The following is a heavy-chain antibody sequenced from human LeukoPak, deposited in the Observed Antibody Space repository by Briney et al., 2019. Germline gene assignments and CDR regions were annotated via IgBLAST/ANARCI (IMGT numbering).Heavy chain of an antibody. D-gene: IGHD3-10*01. CDR1: GGSFSGYY. CDR2: INHSGST. J-gene: IGHJ4*02. Sequence: SETLSLTCAVYGGSFSGYYWSWILQPPGKGLEWIGEINHSGSTNYNPSLKSRVTISVDTSKNQFSLKLSSVTASDTAVYYCARWALYYYGSGTLRGFDYWGQGTLVTVSS. V-gene: IGHV4-34*01. CDR3: ARWALYYYGSGTLRGFDY.